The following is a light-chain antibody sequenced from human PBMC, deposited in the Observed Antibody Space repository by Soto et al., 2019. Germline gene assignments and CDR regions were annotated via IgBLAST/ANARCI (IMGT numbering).Light chain of an antibody. CDR1: SSDVGSYNR. CDR3: SSYTSSSTLV. J-gene: IGLJ2*01. Sequence: QSALTQPPSVSGSPGQSVTISCTGTSSDVGSYNRVSWYQQPPGTAPKLMIYEVSNRPSGVPDRFSGSKSGNTASLTISGLQAEDAAYYYCSSYTSSSTLVFGGGTKLTVL. CDR2: EVS. V-gene: IGLV2-18*02.